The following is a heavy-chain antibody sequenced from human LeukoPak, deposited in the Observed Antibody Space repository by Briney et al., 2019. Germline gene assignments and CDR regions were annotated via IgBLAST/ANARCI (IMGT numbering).Heavy chain of an antibody. Sequence: ASVKVSCKASGYTFTGYYMHWVRRAPGQGLEWMGWVNPNSGGTNYAQKFQGRVTMTRDTSISTAYMELSRLRSDDTAVYYCARGTYDFWSGYPNDYWGQGTLVTVSS. CDR3: ARGTYDFWSGYPNDY. D-gene: IGHD3-3*01. CDR1: GYTFTGYY. V-gene: IGHV1-2*02. CDR2: VNPNSGGT. J-gene: IGHJ4*02.